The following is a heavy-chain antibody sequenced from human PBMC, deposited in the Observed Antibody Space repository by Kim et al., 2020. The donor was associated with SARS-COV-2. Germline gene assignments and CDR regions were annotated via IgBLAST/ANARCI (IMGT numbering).Heavy chain of an antibody. J-gene: IGHJ6*02. V-gene: IGHV1-24*01. CDR3: ATSIAAAGSGSYYGMDV. CDR1: GYTLTELS. Sequence: ASVKVSCKVSGYTLTELSMHWVRQAPGKGLEWMGGFDPEDVETIYAQKFQGRVTMTEDTSTDTAYMELSSLRSEDTAVYYCATSIAAAGSGSYYGMDVWGQGTTVTVSS. CDR2: FDPEDVET. D-gene: IGHD6-13*01.